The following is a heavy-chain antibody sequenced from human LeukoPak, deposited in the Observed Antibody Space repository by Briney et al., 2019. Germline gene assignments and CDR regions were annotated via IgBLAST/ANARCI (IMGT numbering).Heavy chain of an antibody. J-gene: IGHJ6*04. CDR1: GFTLSSYE. V-gene: IGHV3-48*03. D-gene: IGHD3-10*02. Sequence: GGSLRLSCAASGFTLSSYEMNWVRQAPGRGLEWVSYISSSGSTIYYADSVKGRFTISRDNAKNSLYLQMNSLRAEDTAVYYCAELGITMIGGVWGKGTTVTISS. CDR3: AELGITMIGGV. CDR2: ISSSGSTI.